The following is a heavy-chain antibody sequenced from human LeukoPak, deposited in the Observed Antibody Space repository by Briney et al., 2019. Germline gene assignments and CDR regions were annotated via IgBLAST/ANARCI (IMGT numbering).Heavy chain of an antibody. D-gene: IGHD3-22*01. CDR1: GYIFTDYY. CDR2: INPSSGAT. Sequence: GASVKVSCKASGYIFTDYYMHWVRQAPGQGLEWMGWINPSSGATNYVQKFQGRVTMTRDTSISTAYMELSRLRSDDTAVYYCATGGYYYDSSGSRYWGQGTLVTVSS. V-gene: IGHV1-2*02. CDR3: ATGGYYYDSSGSRY. J-gene: IGHJ4*02.